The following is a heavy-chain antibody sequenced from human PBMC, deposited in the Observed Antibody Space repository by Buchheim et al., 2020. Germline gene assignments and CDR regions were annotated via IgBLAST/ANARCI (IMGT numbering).Heavy chain of an antibody. V-gene: IGHV4-59*01. Sequence: QVQLQESGPGLVKPSETLSLPCTVSGGSISSYYWSWIRQPPGKGLEWVGFIYYSGSTSYNPSLKSRVTISVDTSKNQFSLKLTSVTAADTAVYYCARGGYSSSSPIDYWGQGTL. CDR3: ARGGYSSSSPIDY. CDR2: IYYSGST. CDR1: GGSISSYY. J-gene: IGHJ4*02. D-gene: IGHD6-6*01.